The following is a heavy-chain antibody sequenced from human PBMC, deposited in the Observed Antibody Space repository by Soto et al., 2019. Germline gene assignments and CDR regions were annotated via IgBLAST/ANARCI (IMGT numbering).Heavy chain of an antibody. V-gene: IGHV3-30*03. CDR1: GFTFNSHA. Sequence: QVQLVESGGGVVQPGRSLRLSCAVSGFTFNSHAKHWVRQAPGKGLEWVAVISCGGANKYYVDSVKGRFTISRDNSKNTLFLQMDSLRPEDTALYFCARGPRSCSSTSCYTVDYWGRGTLVTVSS. J-gene: IGHJ4*02. D-gene: IGHD2-2*02. CDR3: ARGPRSCSSTSCYTVDY. CDR2: ISCGGANK.